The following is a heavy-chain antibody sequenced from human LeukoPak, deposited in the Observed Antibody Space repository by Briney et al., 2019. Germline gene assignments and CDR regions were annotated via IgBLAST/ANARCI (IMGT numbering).Heavy chain of an antibody. CDR3: AKANTYYYDSSGYYRPYDAFDI. D-gene: IGHD3-22*01. Sequence: GGSPRLSCAASGFTFSSYAMSWVRQAPGKGLEWVSAISGSGGSTYYADSVKGRFTISRDNSKNTLYLQMNSLRAEDTAVYYCAKANTYYYDSSGYYRPYDAFDIWGQGTMVTVSS. V-gene: IGHV3-23*01. J-gene: IGHJ3*02. CDR1: GFTFSSYA. CDR2: ISGSGGST.